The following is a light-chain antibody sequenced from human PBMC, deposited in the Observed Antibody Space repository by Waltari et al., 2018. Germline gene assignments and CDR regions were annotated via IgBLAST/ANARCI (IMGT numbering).Light chain of an antibody. CDR2: GNS. CDR3: QSHDNILHGCV. J-gene: IGLJ1*01. Sequence: QSVLTQPPSVSGAPGQRVTISCIGTNSNIGAFQVHWYQKSPVAAPNLLTYGNSTRPAGVPDRFSGSRSDTSASLVITGLQVEDEGNFYCQSHDNILHGCVFGTGTKVIV. CDR1: NSNIGAFQ. V-gene: IGLV1-40*02.